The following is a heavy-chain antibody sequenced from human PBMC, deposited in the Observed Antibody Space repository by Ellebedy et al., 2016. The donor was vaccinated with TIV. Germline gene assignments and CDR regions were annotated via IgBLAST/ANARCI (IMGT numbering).Heavy chain of an antibody. CDR1: GYTFTSYG. CDR3: ARDRGYCSSTSCRVIDY. D-gene: IGHD2-2*01. Sequence: ASVKVSCXASGYTFTSYGISWVRQAPGQGLEWMGWISAYNGNTNYAQKLQGRVTMTTDTSTSTAYMELRSLRSDDTAVYYCARDRGYCSSTSCRVIDYWGQGTLVTVSS. V-gene: IGHV1-18*01. J-gene: IGHJ4*02. CDR2: ISAYNGNT.